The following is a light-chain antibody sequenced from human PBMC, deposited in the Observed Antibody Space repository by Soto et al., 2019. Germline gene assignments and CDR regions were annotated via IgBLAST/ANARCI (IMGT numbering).Light chain of an antibody. J-gene: IGLJ1*01. CDR2: EVS. CDR1: SSDVGGYNY. Sequence: QSVLTQPPSASGSPGQSVTFSCTGTSSDVGGYNYVSWYQQHPGKAPKLMIYEVSKRPSGVPDRFSGSKSGNAASLTVSGLQAEDEADYYCSSYAGSNTYVFGTGTK. CDR3: SSYAGSNTYV. V-gene: IGLV2-8*01.